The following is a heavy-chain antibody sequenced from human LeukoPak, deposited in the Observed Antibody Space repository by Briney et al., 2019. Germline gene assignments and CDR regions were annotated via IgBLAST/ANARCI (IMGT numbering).Heavy chain of an antibody. V-gene: IGHV1-2*02. CDR3: ARGATAGRFSLRPTGAYYMDV. Sequence: EASVKVSCKASGYTFTGYYMHWVRQVPGQGLEWMGWINPNSGGTNCAQKFQGRVTMTRDTSINTAYMELSSLRFDDTAVYYCARGATAGRFSLRPTGAYYMDVWGKGTTVTVSS. J-gene: IGHJ6*03. CDR1: GYTFTGYY. D-gene: IGHD6-13*01. CDR2: INPNSGGT.